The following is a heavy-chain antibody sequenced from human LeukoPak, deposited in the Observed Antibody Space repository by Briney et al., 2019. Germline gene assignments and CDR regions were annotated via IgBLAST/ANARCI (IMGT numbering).Heavy chain of an antibody. CDR2: INPNSGGT. CDR1: GYTFTGYY. D-gene: IGHD1-7*01. J-gene: IGHJ4*01. CDR3: ATDLPGTGTTIYLDY. V-gene: IGHV1-2*02. Sequence: ASVKVSCKASGYTFTGYYMHWVRQAPGQGLEWMGWINPNSGGTNYAQKFQGRVTMTRDTSISTAYMELSRLRSDDTAVYYCATDLPGTGTTIYLDYWGHGTLGTGSS.